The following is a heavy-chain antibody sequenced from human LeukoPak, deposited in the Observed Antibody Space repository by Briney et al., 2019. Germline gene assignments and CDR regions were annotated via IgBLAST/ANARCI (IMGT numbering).Heavy chain of an antibody. J-gene: IGHJ3*02. CDR1: GGSISSSSYY. V-gene: IGHV4-39*07. CDR2: IYYSGST. D-gene: IGHD6-6*01. Sequence: SETLSLTCTVSGGSISSSSYYWGWIRQPPGKGLEWIGSIYYSGSTNYNPSLKSRVTISVDTSKNQFSLKLSSVTAADTAVYYCARSDSSSSPFDIWGQGTMVTVSS. CDR3: ARSDSSSSPFDI.